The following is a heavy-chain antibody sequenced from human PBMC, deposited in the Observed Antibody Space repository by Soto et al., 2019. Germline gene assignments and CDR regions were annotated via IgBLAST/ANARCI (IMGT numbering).Heavy chain of an antibody. CDR1: GYTITSYY. D-gene: IGHD2-2*01. J-gene: IGHJ3*02. CDR3: SRVAEVVQAAFRHVFDI. Sequence: SVKRSCKASGYTITSYYMHWVRQAPEQGLEWMGIINPSGGSTSYAQKFQGRVTMTRDTSTSTVYMELSSLRSEDTAVYYCSRVAEVVQAAFRHVFDIWGQGTMVTVS. CDR2: INPSGGST. V-gene: IGHV1-46*03.